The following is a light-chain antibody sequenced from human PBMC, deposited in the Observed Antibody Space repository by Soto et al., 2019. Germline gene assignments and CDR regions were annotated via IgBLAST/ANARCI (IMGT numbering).Light chain of an antibody. J-gene: IGLJ1*01. Sequence: QSALTQPASVSGSPGQSINISCTGNSCDIGRDKLVSLYQQHPGKAPKLVIYEVTKRPSGVSNRFSGSKSGKTASLTISGLQAEDEADYYCCSYAGRSPLPYVFGTGTKVTVL. CDR2: EVT. CDR1: SCDIGRDKL. CDR3: CSYAGRSPLPYV. V-gene: IGLV2-23*02.